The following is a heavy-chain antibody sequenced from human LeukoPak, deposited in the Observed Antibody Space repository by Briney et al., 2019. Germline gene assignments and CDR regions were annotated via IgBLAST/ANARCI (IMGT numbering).Heavy chain of an antibody. V-gene: IGHV4-59*01. J-gene: IGHJ4*02. CDR1: GGSISSYY. Sequence: SETLSLTCTVSGGSISSYYWSWIRQPPGKGLEWIGYIYYSGSTNYNPSLKSRVTISVDTSKNQFSFNLSNVPAAETAVYYCARGQWLYYFDYWGQGTLVTVSS. D-gene: IGHD6-19*01. CDR2: IYYSGST. CDR3: ARGQWLYYFDY.